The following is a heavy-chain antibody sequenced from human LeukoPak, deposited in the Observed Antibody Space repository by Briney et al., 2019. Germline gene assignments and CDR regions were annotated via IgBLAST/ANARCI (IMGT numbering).Heavy chain of an antibody. CDR2: IYSGGST. J-gene: IGHJ4*02. D-gene: IGHD4-11*01. Sequence: GGSLRLSCAASGFTVSSNYMSWVRQAPGKGLEWVSVIYSGGSTYYADSVKGRFTISRDNSKNTLYLQMNSLRAEDTAVYYCARGDINYPWYFDYWGQGTLVTVSA. CDR1: GFTVSSNY. CDR3: ARGDINYPWYFDY. V-gene: IGHV3-53*01.